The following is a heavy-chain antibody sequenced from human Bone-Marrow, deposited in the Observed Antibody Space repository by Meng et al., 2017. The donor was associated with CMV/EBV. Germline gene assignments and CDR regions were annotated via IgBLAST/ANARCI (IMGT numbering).Heavy chain of an antibody. V-gene: IGHV3-74*01. CDR2: INTDGSGT. D-gene: IGHD4-23*01. CDR3: TRDAPEYGGNSLSY. J-gene: IGHJ4*02. CDR1: GFTFSSYW. Sequence: GESLKISCAASGFTFSSYWMHWVRQAPGKGLVWVSRINTDGSGTSYADSVKGRFTISRDNAKNTLYLQMNSLRAEDAAVYYCTRDAPEYGGNSLSYWGQGTLVTVS.